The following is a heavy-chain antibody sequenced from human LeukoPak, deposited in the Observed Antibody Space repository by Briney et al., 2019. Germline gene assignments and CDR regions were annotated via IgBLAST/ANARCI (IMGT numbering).Heavy chain of an antibody. CDR1: GLTVSSNY. CDR2: TYSGGST. V-gene: IGHV3-66*01. D-gene: IGHD2-2*01. Sequence: GGSLRLSCVPSGLTVSSNYMSWVRQAPGKGLEWVSVTYSGGSTDYADSVRGRFTISRDNSKNTLYLQMNSLRVEDTAVYYCAGGLGYARSYWGQGTLVTVSS. J-gene: IGHJ4*02. CDR3: AGGLGYARSY.